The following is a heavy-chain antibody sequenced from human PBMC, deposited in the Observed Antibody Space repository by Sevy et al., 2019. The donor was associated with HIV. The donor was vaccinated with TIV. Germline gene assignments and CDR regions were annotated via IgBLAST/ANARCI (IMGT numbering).Heavy chain of an antibody. Sequence: GGSLRLSCAASGFAFSTHAMHWVRQAPGKGLEWVAVISYEGTETFYAASVEGRFTISRDNSTNMLSLQINSLKPEDTAVYYCARGGGYSIKWYPLYWGHGTLVTVSS. CDR3: ARGGGYSIKWYPLY. D-gene: IGHD1-26*01. CDR2: ISYEGTET. CDR1: GFAFSTHA. V-gene: IGHV3-30-3*01. J-gene: IGHJ4*01.